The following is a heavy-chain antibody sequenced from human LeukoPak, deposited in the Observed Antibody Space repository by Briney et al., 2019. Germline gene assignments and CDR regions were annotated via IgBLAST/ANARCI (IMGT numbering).Heavy chain of an antibody. V-gene: IGHV4-61*02. Sequence: PSETLSLTCTVSGGSISSGSYYWSWIRQPAGKGLEWIGRIYTSGSTNYNPSLKSRVTISVDTSKNQFSLKLSSVTAADTAVYYCARLVGSSWYHEVLRGRDYWGQGTLVTVSS. J-gene: IGHJ4*02. CDR3: ARLVGSSWYHEVLRGRDY. CDR1: GGSISSGSYY. D-gene: IGHD6-13*01. CDR2: IYTSGST.